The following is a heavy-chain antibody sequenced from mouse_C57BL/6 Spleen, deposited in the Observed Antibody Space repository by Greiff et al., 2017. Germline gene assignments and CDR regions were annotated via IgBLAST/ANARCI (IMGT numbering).Heavy chain of an antibody. Sequence: ESGAELVKPGASVKISCKASGYAFSSYWMNWVKQRPGKGLEWIGQIYPGDGDTNYNGKFKGKATLTADKSSSTAYMQLSSLTSEDSAVYFCARRVTEGYFDVWGTGTTVTVSS. D-gene: IGHD2-2*01. J-gene: IGHJ1*03. CDR2: IYPGDGDT. CDR3: ARRVTEGYFDV. CDR1: GYAFSSYW. V-gene: IGHV1-80*01.